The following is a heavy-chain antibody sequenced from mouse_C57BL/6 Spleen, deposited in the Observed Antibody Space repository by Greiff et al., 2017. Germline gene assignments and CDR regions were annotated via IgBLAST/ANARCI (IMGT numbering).Heavy chain of an antibody. J-gene: IGHJ3*01. Sequence: EVKVEESGGGLVKPGGSLKLSCAASGFTFSDYGMHWVRQAPEKGLEWVAYISSGSSTIYYADTVKGRFTISRDNAKNTLFLQMTSLRSEDTAMYYCARIYYDYDPWFAYWGQGTLVTVSA. CDR1: GFTFSDYG. CDR2: ISSGSSTI. CDR3: ARIYYDYDPWFAY. D-gene: IGHD2-4*01. V-gene: IGHV5-17*01.